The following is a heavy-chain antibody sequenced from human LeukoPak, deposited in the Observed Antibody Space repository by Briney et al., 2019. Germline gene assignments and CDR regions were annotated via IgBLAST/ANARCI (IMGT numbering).Heavy chain of an antibody. V-gene: IGHV1-18*01. D-gene: IGHD2-15*01. CDR2: ISAYNGNT. Sequence: ASVKVSCKASGYTFTSYGISWVRQAPGQGLEWMGWISAYNGNTNYAQKLQGRVTMTTDTSTSTAYMELRSLRSDDTAVYYCARVPFVAATLYFDYWGQGTLVTVSS. CDR3: ARVPFVAATLYFDY. CDR1: GYTFTSYG. J-gene: IGHJ4*02.